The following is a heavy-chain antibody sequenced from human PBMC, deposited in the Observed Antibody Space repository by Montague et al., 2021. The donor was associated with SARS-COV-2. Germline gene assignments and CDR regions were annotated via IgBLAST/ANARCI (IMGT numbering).Heavy chain of an antibody. Sequence: SETLSLTCRVSGDSISTSTWWTWVRQTPGKGLEWIGEIFHSGTINYNPSLMSRVSISVDKSNNQFSLRLSSLIAADTAVYYCATLSRRTAAGTRDYFGLDVWGQGTTVVVSS. V-gene: IGHV4-4*02. CDR1: GDSISTSTW. D-gene: IGHD6-13*01. CDR2: IFHSGTI. CDR3: ATLSRRTAAGTRDYFGLDV. J-gene: IGHJ6*02.